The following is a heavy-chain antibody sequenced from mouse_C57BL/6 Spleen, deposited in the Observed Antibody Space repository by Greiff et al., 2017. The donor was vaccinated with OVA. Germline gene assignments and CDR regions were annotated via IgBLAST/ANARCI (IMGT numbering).Heavy chain of an antibody. CDR1: GYTFTSSW. CDR3: ARRIGDYGCRGGCCYDY. V-gene: IGHV1-50*01. D-gene: IGHD1-1*01. Sequence: QVQLQQPGPELVKPGASVKLSCKASGYTFTSSWMQWVKQRPGQGLEWIGQIDPADSNTNYNRKFKGKATLTVDTSSSTAYMQLSSLTSEDSAVYYCARRIGDYGCRGGCCYDYWGQGTTLTVSS. CDR2: IDPADSNT. J-gene: IGHJ2*01.